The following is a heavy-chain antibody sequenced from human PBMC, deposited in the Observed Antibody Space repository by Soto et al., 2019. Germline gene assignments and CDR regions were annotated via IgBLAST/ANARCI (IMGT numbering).Heavy chain of an antibody. D-gene: IGHD2-15*01. J-gene: IGHJ4*02. V-gene: IGHV5-51*01. CDR2: IYPSDSDI. CDR3: VRSGTSSGRFSDY. CDR1: GYTFTSYW. Sequence: GESLKISCNGSGYTFTSYWIGWVRQMPGEGLEWMGVIYPSDSDIRYSPSFQGKVTISADKSITTAYLQCSSLKAADTAMYYCVRSGTSSGRFSDYWGQGTLVTVSS.